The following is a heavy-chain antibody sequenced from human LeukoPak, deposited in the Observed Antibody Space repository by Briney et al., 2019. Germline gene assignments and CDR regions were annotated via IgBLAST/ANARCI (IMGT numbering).Heavy chain of an antibody. V-gene: IGHV1-18*01. CDR1: GYTFTSYG. CDR3: ARDQLGMDLFSYYYGSGRSGWFDP. J-gene: IGHJ5*02. D-gene: IGHD3-10*01. Sequence: GASVKVSCKASGYTFTSYGISWVRQAPGQGLEWMGWISAYNGNTNYAQKLQGRVTMTTDTSTSTAYMELRSLRSDDTAVYYCARDQLGMDLFSYYYGSGRSGWFDPWGQGTLVTVSS. CDR2: ISAYNGNT.